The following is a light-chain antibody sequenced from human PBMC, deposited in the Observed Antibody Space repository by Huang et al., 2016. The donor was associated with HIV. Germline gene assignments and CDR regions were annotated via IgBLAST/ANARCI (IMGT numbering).Light chain of an antibody. V-gene: IGKV3-11*01. J-gene: IGKJ4*01. CDR2: DAS. CDR1: QSVNTF. Sequence: EIVLTQSPATLSLSPGERATLSCRASQSVNTFLAWHQQKPGQPPRLRIYDASNRATGIPARFSGSGSGTDFTLTIGSLEPEDFAVYYCQQRSSWPLTFGGGTKVEIK. CDR3: QQRSSWPLT.